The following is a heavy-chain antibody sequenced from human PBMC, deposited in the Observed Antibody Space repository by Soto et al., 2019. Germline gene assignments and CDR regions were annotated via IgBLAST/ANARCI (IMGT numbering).Heavy chain of an antibody. CDR1: GFTFSSYA. Sequence: QVQLVESGGAGVQPGSSLRLSCAAPGFTFSSYAMHWVGRAPGKGLEWGAVISYDGRNKYYADSVKGRFTISRDNSKNTLYLQMNSLRAEDSAVYYCARDPMGRYYGSGSYYFDYWGQGTLVTVSS. CDR3: ARDPMGRYYGSGSYYFDY. V-gene: IGHV3-30*04. CDR2: ISYDGRNK. D-gene: IGHD3-10*01. J-gene: IGHJ4*02.